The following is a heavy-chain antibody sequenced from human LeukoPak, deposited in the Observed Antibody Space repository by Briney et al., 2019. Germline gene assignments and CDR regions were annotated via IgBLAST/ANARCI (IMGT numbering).Heavy chain of an antibody. CDR1: GFTFSSYA. J-gene: IGHJ5*02. Sequence: GGSLRLSCAASGFTFSSYAMSWVRQAPGKGLEWVSAISGSGGSTYYTDSVKGRFTISRDNSKNTLYLQMTSLRAEDTAVYYCAKRHYYYGSGSPNWFDPWGQGTLVTVSS. CDR2: ISGSGGST. D-gene: IGHD3-10*01. CDR3: AKRHYYYGSGSPNWFDP. V-gene: IGHV3-23*01.